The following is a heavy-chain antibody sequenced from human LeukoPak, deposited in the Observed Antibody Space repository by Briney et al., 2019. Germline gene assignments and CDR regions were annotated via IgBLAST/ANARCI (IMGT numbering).Heavy chain of an antibody. CDR2: INANSGGT. V-gene: IGHV1-2*02. J-gene: IGHJ5*02. CDR1: GYTFTSYY. CDR3: ARGRLGTWFGELKA. D-gene: IGHD3-10*01. Sequence: ASVTVSCKASGYTFTSYYMHWVRQAPRQGLEWMGWINANSGGTKYAQKFQGRVTMTRDTSISTAYMELSSLRSDDTAVYYCARGRLGTWFGELKAWGQGTLVTVSS.